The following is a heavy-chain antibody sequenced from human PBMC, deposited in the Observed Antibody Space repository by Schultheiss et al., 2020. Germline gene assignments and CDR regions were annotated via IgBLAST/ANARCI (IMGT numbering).Heavy chain of an antibody. CDR3: ARGGGLESWVIAYYFDY. CDR1: GFTFSRYW. D-gene: IGHD3-16*02. Sequence: GESLKISCAASGFTFSRYWMIWVRQAPGKGLEWVANIKQDGSEEYYVDSVKGRFNISRDNAKNSLYLQMNSLRVEDTAVYYCARGGGLESWVIAYYFDYWGQGTVVTVSS. J-gene: IGHJ4*02. CDR2: IKQDGSEE. V-gene: IGHV3-7*03.